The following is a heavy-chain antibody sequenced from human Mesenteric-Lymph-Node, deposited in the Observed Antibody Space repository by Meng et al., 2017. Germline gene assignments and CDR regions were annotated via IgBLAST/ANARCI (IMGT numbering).Heavy chain of an antibody. Sequence: VRLPVGCQRLLKPPRPLSPTCPFSGGSISSGGFYWSWIRQHPGKGLEWIGYIYYSGSTYYNPSLRSRVAISIDTSKNQFSLKLTSGTAADTAVYFCARTNYGDYNWFDPWGQGTLVTVSS. J-gene: IGHJ5*02. D-gene: IGHD4-17*01. CDR2: IYYSGST. V-gene: IGHV4-31*03. CDR1: GGSISSGGFY. CDR3: ARTNYGDYNWFDP.